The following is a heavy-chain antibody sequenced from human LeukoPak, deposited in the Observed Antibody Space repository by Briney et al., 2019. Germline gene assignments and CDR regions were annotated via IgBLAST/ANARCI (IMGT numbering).Heavy chain of an antibody. D-gene: IGHD3-16*02. V-gene: IGHV3-21*01. CDR2: ISSSSSYI. J-gene: IGHJ4*02. Sequence: GGSLRLSCAASGFTFSSYSMNWVRQAPGKGLEWVSSISSSSSYIYYADSVKGRFTISRDNAKNSLYPQMNSLRAEDTAVYYCARDRYDYVWGSYRYGLSPHLDYWGQGTLVTVSS. CDR3: ARDRYDYVWGSYRYGLSPHLDY. CDR1: GFTFSSYS.